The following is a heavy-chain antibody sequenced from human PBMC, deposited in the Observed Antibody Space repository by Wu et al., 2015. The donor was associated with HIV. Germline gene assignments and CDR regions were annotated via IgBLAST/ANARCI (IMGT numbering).Heavy chain of an antibody. CDR1: GYTFTGYY. V-gene: IGHV1-2*02. Sequence: QVQLVQSGAEVKKPGASVKVSCKASGYTFTGYYMHWVRQAPGQGLEWMGWINPNSGGTNHAQKFQGRVTMTRDTSISTAYMELSRLRSDDTAVYYCARDMGHEGRQWLVQPGAFDIWGQGTMVTVSS. CDR3: ARDMGHEGRQWLVQPGAFDI. J-gene: IGHJ3*02. D-gene: IGHD6-19*01. CDR2: INPNSGGT.